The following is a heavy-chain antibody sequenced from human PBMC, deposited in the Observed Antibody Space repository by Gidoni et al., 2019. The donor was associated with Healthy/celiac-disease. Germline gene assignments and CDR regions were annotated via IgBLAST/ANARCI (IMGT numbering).Heavy chain of an antibody. CDR3: ATVVQWLDAFDI. CDR1: GYTLTELS. CDR2: FDPEDGET. J-gene: IGHJ3*02. Sequence: QVQLVQSGAEVKKPVASVKVSCKISGYTLTELSMHWVRPAPGKGLEWMGGFDPEDGETIYAQKFQGRVTMTEDTSTDTAYMELSSLRSEDTAVYYCATVVQWLDAFDIWGQGTMITVSS. D-gene: IGHD6-19*01. V-gene: IGHV1-24*01.